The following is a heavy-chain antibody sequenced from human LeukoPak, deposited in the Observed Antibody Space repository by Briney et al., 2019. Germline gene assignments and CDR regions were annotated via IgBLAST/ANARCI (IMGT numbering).Heavy chain of an antibody. CDR3: ARDPGYYDTSGYPAYFDY. CDR1: GGSISSSSYY. J-gene: IGHJ4*02. V-gene: IGHV4-39*07. Sequence: SETLSLTCTVSGGSISSSSYYWGWIRRPPGKGLEWIGSIYHSGSTYYNPSLKSRVTISVDTSKNQFSLKLSSVTAADTAVYYCARDPGYYDTSGYPAYFDYWGQGTLVTVSS. CDR2: IYHSGST. D-gene: IGHD3-22*01.